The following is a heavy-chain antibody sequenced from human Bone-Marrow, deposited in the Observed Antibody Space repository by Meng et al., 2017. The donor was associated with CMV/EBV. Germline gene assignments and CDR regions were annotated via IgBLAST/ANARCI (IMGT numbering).Heavy chain of an antibody. CDR3: AKDKGRDSFYGLNV. V-gene: IGHV3-43*01. Sequence: GESLKLSCVASGFTFDDYYIHWVRQVPGKGLEWVSLINWDGTFTSYAVSVRGRFTMSRDNSRNSVFLQMNSLRIEDTALYYCAKDKGRDSFYGLNVWGRGTTVTVSS. D-gene: IGHD3-10*01. CDR1: GFTFDDYY. CDR2: INWDGTFT. J-gene: IGHJ6*02.